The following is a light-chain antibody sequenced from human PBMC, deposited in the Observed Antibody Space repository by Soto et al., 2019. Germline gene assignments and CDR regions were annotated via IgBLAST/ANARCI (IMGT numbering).Light chain of an antibody. J-gene: IGLJ3*02. Sequence: QSVLTQPPSVSAAPGQKVTISCSGSSSNIGNNYVSWYQQVPGTAPKVLIYDNDKRPSGIPDRFSGSKSGTSATLGITGLQTGDEADYYCGTWDSSLSAGVFGGGTQLTVL. V-gene: IGLV1-51*01. CDR2: DND. CDR1: SSNIGNNY. CDR3: GTWDSSLSAGV.